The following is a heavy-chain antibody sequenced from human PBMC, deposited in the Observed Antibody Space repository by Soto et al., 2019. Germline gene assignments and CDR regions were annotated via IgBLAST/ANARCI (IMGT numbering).Heavy chain of an antibody. Sequence: QVQLVQSGAEVKNPGASVKVSCKASGYSFTRYGIGWARQAPGQGLEWMGWINAYNGNTNYAQNLQGRLTLTTDTSTTTAYRELRSLRSNDTAIYYCAMVDVYVTPSPQDVWGQGTTVPVSS. CDR2: INAYNGNT. CDR1: GYSFTRYG. CDR3: AMVDVYVTPSPQDV. D-gene: IGHD3-16*01. J-gene: IGHJ6*02. V-gene: IGHV1-18*01.